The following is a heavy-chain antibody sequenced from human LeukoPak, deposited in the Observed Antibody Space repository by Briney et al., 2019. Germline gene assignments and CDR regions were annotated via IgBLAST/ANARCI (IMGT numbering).Heavy chain of an antibody. CDR1: GYTFTSYD. V-gene: IGHV1-8*01. CDR3: ARGYCSGGSCYSNYYYGMDV. D-gene: IGHD2-15*01. J-gene: IGHJ6*02. CDR2: MNPNSGNT. Sequence: ASVKVSCKASGYTFTSYDINWVRQATGQGLEWMGWMNPNSGNTGYAQEFQGRVTMTRNTSISTAYMELSSLRSEDTAVYYCARGYCSGGSCYSNYYYGMDVWGQGTTVTVSS.